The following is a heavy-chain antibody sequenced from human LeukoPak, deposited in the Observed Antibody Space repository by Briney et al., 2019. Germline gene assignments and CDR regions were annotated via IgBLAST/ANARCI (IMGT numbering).Heavy chain of an antibody. CDR2: ISGSGGST. J-gene: IGHJ3*02. V-gene: IGHV3-23*01. Sequence: PGGSLRLSCAASGFTFSSYAMSWVRQAPGKGLEWVSAISGSGGSTYYADSVKGRFTISRDNSKNTLYLQMNSLRAEDTAVYYCAKDLRRYYDSSGPPGAFDIWGQGTMVTVSS. D-gene: IGHD3-22*01. CDR1: GFTFSSYA. CDR3: AKDLRRYYDSSGPPGAFDI.